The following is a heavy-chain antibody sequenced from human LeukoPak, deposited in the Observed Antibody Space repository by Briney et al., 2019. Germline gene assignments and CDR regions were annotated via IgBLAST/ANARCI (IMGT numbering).Heavy chain of an antibody. CDR2: ISAYDGNT. Sequence: ASVKVSCKASGLTFSNYGITWVRQAPGQGLEWVGWISAYDGNTNYAQKFQGRVTMTTDTSTSTAHMELSRLRSDDTAVYYCARVIAVAGIPIHKDDCWGQGTLVTVSS. CDR1: GLTFSNYG. CDR3: ARVIAVAGIPIHKDDC. V-gene: IGHV1-18*01. J-gene: IGHJ4*02. D-gene: IGHD6-19*01.